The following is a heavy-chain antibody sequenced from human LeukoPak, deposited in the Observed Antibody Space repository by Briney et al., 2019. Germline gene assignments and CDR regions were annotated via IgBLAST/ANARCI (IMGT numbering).Heavy chain of an antibody. D-gene: IGHD3-10*01. CDR3: ARGSPGVDY. CDR2: IHYSGST. CDR1: GGSISNYY. Sequence: PSETLSLTCTVSGGSISNYYWSWIRQPPGKGLEWIGYIHYSGSTNYNPSLKSRVTISVDKSKNQFSLRLSSVTAADTAMYYCARGSPGVDYWGQGTLVTVSS. V-gene: IGHV4-59*12. J-gene: IGHJ4*02.